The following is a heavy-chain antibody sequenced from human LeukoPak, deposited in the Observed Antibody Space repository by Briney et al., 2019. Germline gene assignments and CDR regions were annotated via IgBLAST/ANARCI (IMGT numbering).Heavy chain of an antibody. D-gene: IGHD5-24*01. Sequence: SETLSLTCTVSGGSISSYYWSWIRQPPGKGLEWIGCIYYSGSTDYNPSLKSRVTISVDTSKNQFSLKLSSVTAADTAVYYCARGPNYPSPSPLDYWGQGTLVTVSS. CDR2: IYYSGST. J-gene: IGHJ4*02. CDR3: ARGPNYPSPSPLDY. V-gene: IGHV4-59*08. CDR1: GGSISSYY.